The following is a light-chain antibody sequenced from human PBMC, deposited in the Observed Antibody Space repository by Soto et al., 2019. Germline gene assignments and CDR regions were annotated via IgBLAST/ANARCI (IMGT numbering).Light chain of an antibody. Sequence: QSVLTQPPSASGSPGQSVTISCTGTSSDVGAYNYVSWYQQHPGKAPKLMIYEVTKRPSGVPDRFSGSKSGNTASLTVSGLQAEDEDDYYCSSYADSISVLFGGGTKVTVL. CDR3: SSYADSISVL. CDR1: SSDVGAYNY. CDR2: EVT. V-gene: IGLV2-8*01. J-gene: IGLJ3*02.